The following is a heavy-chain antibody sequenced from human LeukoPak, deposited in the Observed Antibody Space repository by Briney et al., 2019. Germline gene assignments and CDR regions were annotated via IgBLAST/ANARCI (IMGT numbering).Heavy chain of an antibody. J-gene: IGHJ5*02. Sequence: SETLSLTCAVSGGSISSGSYYWSWIRQPAGKGLEWIGRIYSTGSTNYNPSLKSRVTISIDRSKNQFSLLLRSVTAADTAIYYCARGVGSSESNWFDPWGQGTLATVSS. D-gene: IGHD1-26*01. V-gene: IGHV4-61*02. CDR3: ARGVGSSESNWFDP. CDR2: IYSTGST. CDR1: GGSISSGSYY.